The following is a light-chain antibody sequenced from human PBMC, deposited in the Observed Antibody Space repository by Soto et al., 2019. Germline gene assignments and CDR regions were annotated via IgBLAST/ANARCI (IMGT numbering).Light chain of an antibody. CDR2: EVT. CDR1: SSDVGGYNY. Sequence: QSALTQPPSASGSPGQSVTISCTGTSSDVGGYNYVSWYQQHPGKAPKLLIYEVTKRPSGVPDRFSGSKSGNTASLTVSGXXXXXXXDYYCSSYTGSKNLVFGGGTKLTV. V-gene: IGLV2-8*01. CDR3: SSYTGSKNLV. J-gene: IGLJ3*02.